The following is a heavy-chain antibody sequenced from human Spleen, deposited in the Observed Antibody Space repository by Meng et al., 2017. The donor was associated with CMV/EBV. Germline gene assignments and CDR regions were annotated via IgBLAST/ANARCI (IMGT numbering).Heavy chain of an antibody. CDR3: ARSGSGSYYNPPTPGDFDY. V-gene: IGHV1-18*01. J-gene: IGHJ4*02. CDR1: GYTFTSYG. D-gene: IGHD3-10*01. CDR2: ISAYNGNT. Sequence: ASVKVSCKASGYTFTSYGISWVRQAPGQGLEWMGWISAYNGNTNYAQNLQGRVTMTTDTSTTTAYMELRSLRSDDTAVYYCARSGSGSYYNPPTPGDFDYWGQGTLVTVSS.